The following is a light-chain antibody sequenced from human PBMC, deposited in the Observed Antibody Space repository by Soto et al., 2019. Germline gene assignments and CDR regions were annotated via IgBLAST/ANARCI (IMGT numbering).Light chain of an antibody. J-gene: IGKJ4*01. CDR3: QLRYNWRAT. CDR1: QSLNNY. V-gene: IGKV3-11*01. Sequence: EVLLTHSPVTLSLSPGERATLSCRASQSLNNYLAWYQQKPGQAPRLLIYDASKRATGIPPRFSGSGSGTDFTLTISNLEPEDFAVYYCQLRYNWRATFGGETKVDIK. CDR2: DAS.